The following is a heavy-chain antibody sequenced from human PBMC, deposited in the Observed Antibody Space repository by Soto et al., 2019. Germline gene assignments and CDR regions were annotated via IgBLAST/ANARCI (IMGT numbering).Heavy chain of an antibody. CDR3: ARVGVRLGRIAARPQADPYYYAMDV. CDR2: IYNSGGT. V-gene: IGHV4-61*01. J-gene: IGHJ6*02. D-gene: IGHD6-6*01. Sequence: QVQLQESGPGLVKPSETLSLTCTVSGGSVSSGSYSWSWIRQPPGKGLEWIGYIYNSGGTNYNPYLKSRVTISVDTSKNQFSLKLSSVTAADTAVYYCARVGVRLGRIAARPQADPYYYAMDVWGQGTTVTVSS. CDR1: GGSVSSGSYS.